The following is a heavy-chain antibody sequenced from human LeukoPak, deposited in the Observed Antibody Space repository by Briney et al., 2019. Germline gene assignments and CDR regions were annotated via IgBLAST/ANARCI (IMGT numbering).Heavy chain of an antibody. J-gene: IGHJ4*02. V-gene: IGHV1-2*02. Sequence: GASVKVSCKASGYXFTGYYIHWVRQAPEQGLEWMGWINPNSGGTNYAQKFQGRVTMTRDTSISTAYMELSRLRSDDTAVYYCARRGWMGFGELNPFDYWGQGTLVTVSS. CDR3: ARRGWMGFGELNPFDY. D-gene: IGHD3-10*01. CDR2: INPNSGGT. CDR1: GYXFTGYY.